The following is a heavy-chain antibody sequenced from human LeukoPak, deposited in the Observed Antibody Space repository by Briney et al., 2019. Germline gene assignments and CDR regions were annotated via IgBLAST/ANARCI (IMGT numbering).Heavy chain of an antibody. CDR3: ASKTGSYHGYFDY. V-gene: IGHV3-53*01. Sequence: TGGSLRLSCAASGFTVSSNYMSWVRQAPGKGLEWVSVIYSGGSAYYADSVKGRFTISRDNSKNTLYLQMNSLRAEDTAVYYCASKTGSYHGYFDYWGQGTLVTVSS. J-gene: IGHJ4*02. D-gene: IGHD1-26*01. CDR1: GFTVSSNY. CDR2: IYSGGSA.